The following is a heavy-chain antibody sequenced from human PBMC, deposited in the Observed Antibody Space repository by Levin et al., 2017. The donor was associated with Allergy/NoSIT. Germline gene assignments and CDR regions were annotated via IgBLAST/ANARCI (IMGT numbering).Heavy chain of an antibody. CDR2: ISSSSSYT. Sequence: GESLKISCAASGFTFSDYYMSWIRQAPGKGLEWVSYISSSSSYTNYADSVKGRFTISRDNAKNSLYLQMNSLRAEDTAVYYCARPPEQYSSGWSLFDYWGQGTLVTVSS. J-gene: IGHJ4*02. V-gene: IGHV3-11*06. CDR1: GFTFSDYY. CDR3: ARPPEQYSSGWSLFDY. D-gene: IGHD6-19*01.